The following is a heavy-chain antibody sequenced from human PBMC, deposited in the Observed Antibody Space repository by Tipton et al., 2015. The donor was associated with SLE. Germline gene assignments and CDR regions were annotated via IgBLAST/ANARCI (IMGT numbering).Heavy chain of an antibody. J-gene: IGHJ4*02. CDR3: ARHGDYGDYNGY. CDR1: GGTFSSYT. CDR2: IIPILGIA. V-gene: IGHV1-69*09. Sequence: QLVQSGPEVKKPGSSVKVSCKASGGTFSSYTISWVRQAPGQGLEWMGRIIPILGIANYAQKFQGRVTITADKSTSTAYMELSSLRSEDTAVYYCARHGDYGDYNGYWGQGTLVTVSS. D-gene: IGHD4-17*01.